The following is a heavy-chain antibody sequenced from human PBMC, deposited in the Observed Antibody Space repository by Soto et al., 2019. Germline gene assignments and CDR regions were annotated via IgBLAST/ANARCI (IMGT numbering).Heavy chain of an antibody. CDR2: IYPSGST. D-gene: IGHD2-21*02. CDR3: ARLLGTAVFDH. V-gene: IGHV4-4*09. J-gene: IGHJ4*02. CDR1: GGSISGYH. Sequence: QVQLRESGPGLVKASETLSLTCTVSGGSISGYHWSWIRQTPGKGLEWIGKIYPSGSTDYNPSLNTPVIISADTSKNQVSLTLSPVTAADTAIYYCARLLGTAVFDHWGQGTLVTVSS.